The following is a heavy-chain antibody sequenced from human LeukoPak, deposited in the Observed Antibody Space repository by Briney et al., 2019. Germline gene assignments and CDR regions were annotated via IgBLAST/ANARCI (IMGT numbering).Heavy chain of an antibody. J-gene: IGHJ5*02. V-gene: IGHV4-61*02. CDR2: IYTSGST. CDR1: GGSISSGSYY. D-gene: IGHD2-2*01. Sequence: PSETLSLTCTVSGGSISSGSYYWSWIRQPAGKGLEWIGRIYTSGSTKYNPSLKSRVTISVDTSKNQFSLKLSSVTAADTAVYYCARDLGGPYQLLKSSWFDPWGQGTLVTVSS. CDR3: ARDLGGPYQLLKSSWFDP.